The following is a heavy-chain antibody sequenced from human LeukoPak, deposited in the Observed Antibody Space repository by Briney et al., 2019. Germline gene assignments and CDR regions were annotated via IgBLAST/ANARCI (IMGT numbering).Heavy chain of an antibody. D-gene: IGHD2/OR15-2a*01. Sequence: TPSETLSLTCAVYGGSFSGYQWTWVRQSPGMGLEWIGEISPSGRTNYNPSLKSRVIISVDTSKNQFSLRLSSGTAADTAIYYCARALTFPDFYYYMDVWGEGTTATVSS. J-gene: IGHJ6*03. CDR1: GGSFSGYQ. CDR3: ARALTFPDFYYYMDV. V-gene: IGHV4-34*01. CDR2: ISPSGRT.